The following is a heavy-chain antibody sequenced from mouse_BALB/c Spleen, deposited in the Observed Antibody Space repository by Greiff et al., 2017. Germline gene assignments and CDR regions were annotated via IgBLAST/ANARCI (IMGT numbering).Heavy chain of an antibody. D-gene: IGHD1-1*01. V-gene: IGHV3-8*02. CDR3: ARADYYGSRGAMDY. CDR2: ISYSGST. CDR1: GDSITSGY. J-gene: IGHJ4*01. Sequence: EVKLVESGPSLVKPSQTLSLTCSVTGDSITSGYWNWIRKFPGNKLEYMGYISYSGSTYYNPSLKSRISITRDTSKNQYYLQLNSVTTEDTATYYCARADYYGSRGAMDYWGQGTSVTVSS.